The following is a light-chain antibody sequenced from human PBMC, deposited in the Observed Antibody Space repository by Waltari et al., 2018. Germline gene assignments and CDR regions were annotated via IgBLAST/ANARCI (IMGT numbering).Light chain of an antibody. J-gene: IGLJ2*01. V-gene: IGLV1-44*01. Sequence: QSVLTQPPSASWTPGQRVTISCSWTSSNIGRNSLNWYQQLPGMAPKLLIYSSRQRPSGVPDRFSASKSGTSATLAISGPQSEDEADYYCAAWDDSLTLVVFGGGTKLTVL. CDR1: SSNIGRNS. CDR2: SSR. CDR3: AAWDDSLTLVV.